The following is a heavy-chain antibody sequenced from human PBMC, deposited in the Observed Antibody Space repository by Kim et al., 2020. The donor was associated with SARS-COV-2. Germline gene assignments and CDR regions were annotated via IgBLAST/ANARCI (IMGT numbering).Heavy chain of an antibody. D-gene: IGHD3-10*02. CDR2: TTRGGDGT. Sequence: GGSLRLSCSGSGFIFSDYAIHWVRRAPGKELECVTATTRGGDGTFYAESVEGRFTVSRDNSKNTVYLQMDSLRVEDTSVYYCLRYGRNVGAVLWGQGTLVTVSS. V-gene: IGHV3-64D*06. CDR3: LRYGRNVGAVL. J-gene: IGHJ4*02. CDR1: GFIFSDYA.